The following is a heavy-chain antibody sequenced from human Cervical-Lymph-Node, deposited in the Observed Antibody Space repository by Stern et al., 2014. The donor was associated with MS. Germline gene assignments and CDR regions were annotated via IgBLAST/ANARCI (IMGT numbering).Heavy chain of an antibody. J-gene: IGHJ4*02. CDR2: IDGSSGFT. Sequence: VQLVESGAEVKKPGASVKVSCKTSGYTFTSYGITWVRQAPGQGLEWMGWIDGSSGFTQYAERLQGRVAMTTDTFTSTAYVELWSLRSDDTAMYYWARDTNWNRDFWGQGTMVTVSS. V-gene: IGHV1-18*01. CDR1: GYTFTSYG. D-gene: IGHD1-1*01. CDR3: ARDTNWNRDF.